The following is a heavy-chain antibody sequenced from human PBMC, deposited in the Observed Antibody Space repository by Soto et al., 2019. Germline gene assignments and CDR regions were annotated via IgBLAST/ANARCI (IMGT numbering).Heavy chain of an antibody. CDR3: TRHGPRYYGDYD. CDR1: GFTFSGSA. V-gene: IGHV3-73*01. Sequence: PGGSLRLSCAASGFTFSGSAMHWVRQASGKGLEWVGRIRSKANSYATAYAASVKGRFTISRDDSKNTAYLQMNSLKTEDTAVYYCTRHGPRYYGDYDWGQGTLVTVSS. J-gene: IGHJ4*02. CDR2: IRSKANSYAT. D-gene: IGHD4-17*01.